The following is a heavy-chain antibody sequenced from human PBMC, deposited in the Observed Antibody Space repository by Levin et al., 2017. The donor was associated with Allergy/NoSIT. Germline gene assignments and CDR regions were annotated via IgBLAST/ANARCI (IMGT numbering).Heavy chain of an antibody. CDR2: IISNGGST. CDR3: VGTANLDY. Sequence: GGSLRFSCSASGFTFSSFTMNWVRQAPGKGLEYVSHIISNGGSTYYADSVKGRFTISRDNSKNTVHLQMSSLRPEDTAVYYCVGTANLDYWGQGTLVTVSS. CDR1: GFTFSSFT. D-gene: IGHD1-14*01. J-gene: IGHJ4*02. V-gene: IGHV3-64D*06.